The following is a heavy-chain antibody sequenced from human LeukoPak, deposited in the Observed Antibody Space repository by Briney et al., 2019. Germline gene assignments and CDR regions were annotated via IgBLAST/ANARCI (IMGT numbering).Heavy chain of an antibody. CDR1: GFTFSSYA. CDR3: AREAIVVVSVLDY. D-gene: IGHD2-2*01. J-gene: IGHJ4*02. V-gene: IGHV3-30*01. Sequence: GGSLSLSCAASGFTFSSYARAWVGRAPGKGLEGLAVISYEGSNKYYAASVKGRFTISRDNSKNTLYLQMNSLRAEDTAVYYCAREAIVVVSVLDYWGQGTLVTVSS. CDR2: ISYEGSNK.